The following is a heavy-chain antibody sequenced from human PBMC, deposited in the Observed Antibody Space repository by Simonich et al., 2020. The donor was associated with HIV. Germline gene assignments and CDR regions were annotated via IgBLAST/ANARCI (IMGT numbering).Heavy chain of an antibody. V-gene: IGHV2-5*02. D-gene: IGHD2-8*02. CDR1: GFSLSTRGVG. CDR2: IYWDDDK. Sequence: QITLKESGPTLVKPTQTLTLTCTFSGFSLSTRGVGVGWIRQPPGKALEWLALIYWDDDKRYSPSLKSRLIISQYTSKNQVVLTMTNMDPVDTATYYCTHWRITGNFDVWGPGTMVTVSS. J-gene: IGHJ3*01. CDR3: THWRITGNFDV.